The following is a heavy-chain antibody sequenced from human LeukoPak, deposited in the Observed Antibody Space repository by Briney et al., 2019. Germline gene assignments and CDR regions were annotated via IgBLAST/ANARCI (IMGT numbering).Heavy chain of an antibody. D-gene: IGHD3-10*01. CDR1: GFTFSSYA. Sequence: GGSLRLSCAASGFTFSSYAMSWVRQAPGKGLEWVSAISGSGGSTYYADSVKGRFTISRDNSKNTLYLQMNSLRAEDTAVYYCANRMVRGVITEAFDYWGQGTLVTVSS. CDR2: ISGSGGST. V-gene: IGHV3-23*01. J-gene: IGHJ4*02. CDR3: ANRMVRGVITEAFDY.